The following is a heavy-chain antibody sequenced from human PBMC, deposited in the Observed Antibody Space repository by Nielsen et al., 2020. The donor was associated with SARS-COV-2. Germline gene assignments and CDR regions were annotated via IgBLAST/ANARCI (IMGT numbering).Heavy chain of an antibody. CDR2: INTSTGKP. D-gene: IGHD3-10*01. Sequence: ASVQVSCKASGYRFTRYALNWVRQAPGEGPEWMGWINTSTGKPTYAQAFTGRFVFSLDTSVSTAYLQISSLKAEDSAVYYCARDNFGSGGTASYGMDVWGQGTTVTVSS. V-gene: IGHV7-4-1*02. J-gene: IGHJ6*02. CDR3: ARDNFGSGGTASYGMDV. CDR1: GYRFTRYA.